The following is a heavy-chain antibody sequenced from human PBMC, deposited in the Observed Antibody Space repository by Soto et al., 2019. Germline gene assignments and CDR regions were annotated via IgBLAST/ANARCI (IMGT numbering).Heavy chain of an antibody. D-gene: IGHD1-7*01. CDR3: ARARAYNWNYVYYYGMDV. V-gene: IGHV4-34*01. CDR2: INHSGST. J-gene: IGHJ6*02. CDR1: GGSSGGSS. Sequence: TLSLTCAVYGGSSGGSSWSWFPQPQGRGLEWIGEINHSGSTNYNPSLKSRVTISVDTSKNQFSLKLSSVTAADTAVYYCARARAYNWNYVYYYGMDVWGQGTTVTVSS.